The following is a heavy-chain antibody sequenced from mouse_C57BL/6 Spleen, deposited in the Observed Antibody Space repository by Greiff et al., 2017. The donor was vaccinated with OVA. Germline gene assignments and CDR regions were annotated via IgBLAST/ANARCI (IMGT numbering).Heavy chain of an antibody. Sequence: QVQLQQPGAELVKPGASVKMSCKASGYTFPSYWITWVKPRPGQGLEWIGDIYPGSGSTNYNEKFKSKATLTVDTSSSTAYMQLSSLTSEDSAVYYCASLITTVVARGAMDYGGQGTSVTVSS. J-gene: IGHJ4*01. CDR3: ASLITTVVARGAMDY. D-gene: IGHD1-1*01. CDR2: IYPGSGST. V-gene: IGHV1-55*01. CDR1: GYTFPSYW.